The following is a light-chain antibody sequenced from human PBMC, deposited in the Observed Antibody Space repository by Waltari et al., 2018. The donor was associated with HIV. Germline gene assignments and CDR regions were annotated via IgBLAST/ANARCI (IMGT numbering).Light chain of an antibody. J-gene: IGLJ1*01. CDR3: SSYTSSSTLDV. V-gene: IGLV2-14*01. CDR1: RSYAGGHNQ. Sequence: HSALPQPAPQSEYPGQPLPIPCTDTRSYAGGHNQLAWYPASPGKAPKLIIHEVNNRPSGVSDRFSGSKSGNTASLTISGLQAEDEADYYCSSYTSSSTLDVFGTGTEVTVL. CDR2: EVN.